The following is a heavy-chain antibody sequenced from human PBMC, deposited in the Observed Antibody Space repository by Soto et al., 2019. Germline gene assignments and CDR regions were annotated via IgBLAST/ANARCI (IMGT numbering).Heavy chain of an antibody. CDR3: ARVAEYSYGYNDY. J-gene: IGHJ4*02. D-gene: IGHD5-18*01. CDR2: IYYSGST. V-gene: IGHV4-59*01. Sequence: SETLSLTCIVSGASISSNYWSWIRQPPGKGLEWIGYIYYSGSTSYNPSLKSRVAISVDTSKNQFSLKLSSVTAADTAVYYCARVAEYSYGYNDYWGQGTLVTVSS. CDR1: GASISSNY.